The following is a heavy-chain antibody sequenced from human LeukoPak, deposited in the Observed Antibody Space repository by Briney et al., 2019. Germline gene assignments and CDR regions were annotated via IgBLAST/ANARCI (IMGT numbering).Heavy chain of an antibody. CDR2: ISAYNDNT. CDR3: ARGAAAGYYYYYYMDV. CDR1: GYTFTRYG. V-gene: IGHV1-18*01. Sequence: GASVKVSCKASGYTFTRYGINWVRQAPGQGLEWMGWISAYNDNTNYAQKLQGRVTMTTDTSTSTAYMELRSLRSDDTAVYYCARGAAAGYYYYYYMDVWGKGTTVTVSS. D-gene: IGHD6-13*01. J-gene: IGHJ6*03.